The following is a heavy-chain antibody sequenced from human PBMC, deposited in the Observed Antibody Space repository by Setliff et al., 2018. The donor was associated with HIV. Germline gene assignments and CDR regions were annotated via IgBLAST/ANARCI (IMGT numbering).Heavy chain of an antibody. CDR1: GYTFSSYG. CDR2: VSGYNGDT. V-gene: IGHV1-18*01. Sequence: ASVKVSCKASGYTFSSYGISWVRQAPGQGLEWVGWVSGYNGDTNYAQNLRGRVTVTTDTSTTTAYMELRGLTSDDTAMYYCARDPPGNPWFFDYWGPGTLVTVS. CDR3: ARDPPGNPWFFDY. D-gene: IGHD3-22*01. J-gene: IGHJ4*02.